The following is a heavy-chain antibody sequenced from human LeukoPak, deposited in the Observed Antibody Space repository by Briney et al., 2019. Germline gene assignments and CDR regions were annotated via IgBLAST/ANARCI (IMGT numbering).Heavy chain of an antibody. CDR2: ISGSGGRT. CDR1: GFTFSSYG. Sequence: GGSLRLSCAASGFTFSSYGMSWVRQAPGKGLEWVSTISGSGGRTYYADSVKGRFTISRDNSKNTLSLQMNSLRAEDTAVYYCAKSSLVVPYDYWGQGTLVTVSS. J-gene: IGHJ4*02. V-gene: IGHV3-23*01. D-gene: IGHD6-6*01. CDR3: AKSSLVVPYDY.